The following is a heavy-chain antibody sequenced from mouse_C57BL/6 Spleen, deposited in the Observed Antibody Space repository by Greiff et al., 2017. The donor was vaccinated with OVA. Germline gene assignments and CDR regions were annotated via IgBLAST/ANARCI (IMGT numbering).Heavy chain of an antibody. V-gene: IGHV5-16*01. D-gene: IGHD4-1*01. J-gene: IGHJ1*03. CDR1: GFTFSDYY. Sequence: EVQRVESEGGLVQPGSSMKLSCTASGFTFSDYYMAWVRQVPEKGLEWVANINYDGSSTYYLDSLKSRFILSRDNAKNILYLQMSSLKSEDTATYYCARTGTGNFDVWGTGTTVTVSS. CDR2: INYDGSST. CDR3: ARTGTGNFDV.